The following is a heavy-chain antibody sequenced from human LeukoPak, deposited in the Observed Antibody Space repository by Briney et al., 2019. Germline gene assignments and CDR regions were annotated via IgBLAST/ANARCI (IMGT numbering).Heavy chain of an antibody. CDR2: IGTAGAGYT. D-gene: IGHD2-21*02. CDR1: GFTLSSYD. V-gene: IGHV3-13*01. J-gene: IGHJ4*02. Sequence: GGSLRLSCAASGFTLSSYDMRWVRQTPEKGLEWVSAIGTAGAGYTYYPDSVKGRFTISRENSKNSLYLQMNSLRVGDTAVYYCARVGYCAGDWYDYWGQGTLVTVSS. CDR3: ARVGYCAGDWYDY.